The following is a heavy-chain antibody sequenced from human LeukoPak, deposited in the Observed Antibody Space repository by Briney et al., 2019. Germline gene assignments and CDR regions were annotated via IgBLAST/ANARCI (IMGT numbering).Heavy chain of an antibody. V-gene: IGHV3-48*04. J-gene: IGHJ3*02. CDR2: IGSSSSTI. CDR1: RYTLSTYP. CDR3: AKDQWLRGRNAFDI. Sequence: PGGALRLCCAAPRYTLSTYPMTPVPRAPAKGVDWVSHIGSSSSTIYYEDPVQGRFTISRDNAKNSLYLQMNSLRAEDTAVYYCAKDQWLRGRNAFDIWGQGTMVTVSS. D-gene: IGHD5-12*01.